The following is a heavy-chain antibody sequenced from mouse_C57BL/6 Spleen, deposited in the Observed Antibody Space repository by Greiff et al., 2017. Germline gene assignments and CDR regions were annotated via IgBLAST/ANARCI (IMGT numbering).Heavy chain of an antibody. J-gene: IGHJ4*01. CDR3: AKNRGDGQKGAMDY. V-gene: IGHV2-5*01. CDR1: GFSLTSYG. Sequence: VQLKESGPGLVQPSQSLSITCTVSGFSLTSYGVHWVRQSPGKGLEWLGVIWRGGSTDYNAAFMSRLSITKDNSKSQVFFKMNSLQADDTAIYYCAKNRGDGQKGAMDYWGQGTSVTVSS. D-gene: IGHD2-3*01. CDR2: IWRGGST.